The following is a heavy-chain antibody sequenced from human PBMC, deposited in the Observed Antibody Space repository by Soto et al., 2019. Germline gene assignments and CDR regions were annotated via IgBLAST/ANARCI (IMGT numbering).Heavy chain of an antibody. CDR3: ARDDVWGGRTHDY. V-gene: IGHV4-4*07. Sequence: QVQLQESGPGLVKPSETLSLTCIVSSDSISSYYWSWIRQPAGKGLEWIGRIYSSGSTNYSPSLKNRVTMSVDTSRTQFSLRLSSVTAADTAVYYCARDDVWGGRTHDYWGQGTLVTVSS. CDR2: IYSSGST. D-gene: IGHD3-3*01. CDR1: SDSISSYY. J-gene: IGHJ4*02.